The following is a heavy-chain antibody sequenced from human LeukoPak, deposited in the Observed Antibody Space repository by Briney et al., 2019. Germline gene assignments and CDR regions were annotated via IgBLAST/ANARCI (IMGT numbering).Heavy chain of an antibody. J-gene: IGHJ6*02. CDR2: IWYDGSNE. D-gene: IGHD2-2*01. CDR3: ARDLRYQLLFGTLYGMDV. V-gene: IGHV3-33*01. Sequence: PGRSLRLSCAASGFTFSSYGMHWLRHAPGKGLEWLTIIWYDGSNEYYVDSVRGRFTISRDNSKNTLYLQMNSLRAEDTAVYYCARDLRYQLLFGTLYGMDVWGQGTTVTVSS. CDR1: GFTFSSYG.